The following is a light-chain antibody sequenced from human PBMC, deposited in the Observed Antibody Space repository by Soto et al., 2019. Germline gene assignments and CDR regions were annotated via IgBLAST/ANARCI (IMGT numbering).Light chain of an antibody. J-gene: IGKJ1*01. CDR1: QSVNSNY. Sequence: ETVLTQSPGTLSLSPGERATLSCRASQSVNSNYLAWYQQRPGQAPRLLIYDESSRATGVPDRFRGRGSGTDFNLTISRLEPEDFAVYYCQQYGNSPVTFGQGTKVEIK. V-gene: IGKV3-20*01. CDR3: QQYGNSPVT. CDR2: DES.